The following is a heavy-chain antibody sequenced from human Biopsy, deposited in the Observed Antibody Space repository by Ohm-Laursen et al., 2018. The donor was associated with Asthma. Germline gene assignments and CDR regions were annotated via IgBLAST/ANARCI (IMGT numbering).Heavy chain of an antibody. V-gene: IGHV3-48*04. CDR1: GFTFRSYA. Sequence: SLRLSCAASGFTFRSYAMHWVRQAPGKGLEWISYINGKSNSIEYADSVKGRFTISRDNAKNSLYLQLNSLRAGDTAVYYCARARSGNYFDYWGQGTLVTVSS. J-gene: IGHJ4*02. CDR3: ARARSGNYFDY. D-gene: IGHD5-12*01. CDR2: INGKSNSI.